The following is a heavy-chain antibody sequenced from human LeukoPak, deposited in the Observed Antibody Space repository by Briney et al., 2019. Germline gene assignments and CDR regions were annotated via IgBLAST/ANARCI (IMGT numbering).Heavy chain of an antibody. CDR1: GFTFSTYG. CDR2: ISSSGSTI. Sequence: GGSLRLSCAASGFTFSTYGMNWVRQAPGKGLEWVSYISSSGSTIYYADSVKGRFTISRDNAKNSLYLQMNSLRAEDTAVYYCTREQDREAAATIVGDYWGQGTLVTVSS. J-gene: IGHJ4*02. V-gene: IGHV3-48*04. CDR3: TREQDREAAATIVGDY. D-gene: IGHD3-22*01.